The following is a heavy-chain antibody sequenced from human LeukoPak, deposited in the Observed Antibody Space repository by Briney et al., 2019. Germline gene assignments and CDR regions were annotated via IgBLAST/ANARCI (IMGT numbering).Heavy chain of an antibody. D-gene: IGHD5-18*01. CDR1: GVSISSYY. Sequence: RTSETLSLTCTVSGVSISSYYWSWIRQPPGKGLEWIGYIYYSGSTNYNPSLKSRVTISVDTSKNQFSLKLSSVTAADTAVYYCARVSDTAMVTGFDYWGQGTLVTVSS. J-gene: IGHJ4*02. V-gene: IGHV4-59*01. CDR3: ARVSDTAMVTGFDY. CDR2: IYYSGST.